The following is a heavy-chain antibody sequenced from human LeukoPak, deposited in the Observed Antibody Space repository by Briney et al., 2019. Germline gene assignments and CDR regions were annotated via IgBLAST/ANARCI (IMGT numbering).Heavy chain of an antibody. CDR3: ARVSEMAADSAGWFDP. Sequence: SETLSLTCTVSGGSISSGDYYWSWIRQPPGKGLEWIGYIYYSGSTNYKPSLKSRVTISVDTSKNQFSLKLSSVTAADTAVYYCARVSEMAADSAGWFDPWGQGTLVTVSS. CDR1: GGSISSGDYY. CDR2: IYYSGST. V-gene: IGHV4-61*08. D-gene: IGHD5-24*01. J-gene: IGHJ5*02.